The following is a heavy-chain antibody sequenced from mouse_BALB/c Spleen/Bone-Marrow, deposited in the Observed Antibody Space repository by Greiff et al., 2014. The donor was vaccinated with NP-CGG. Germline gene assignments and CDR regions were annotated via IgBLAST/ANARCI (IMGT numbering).Heavy chain of an antibody. CDR2: IDPSDSET. CDR1: CYSFTSYW. CDR3: AREGDYYGSSAY. V-gene: IGHV1S126*01. Sequence: QVQLKGSWPQLGRPGGSGKISFKASCYSFTSYWVHWGEQGPGQGLEWVGMIDPSDSETRLNQKFEDKATLTVDKSSSTAYMQLSSPTSEDSAVYYCAREGDYYGSSAYWGQGTLVTVSA. D-gene: IGHD1-1*01. J-gene: IGHJ3*01.